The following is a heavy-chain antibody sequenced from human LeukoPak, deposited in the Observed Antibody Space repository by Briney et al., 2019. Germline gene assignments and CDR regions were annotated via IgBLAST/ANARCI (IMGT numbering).Heavy chain of an antibody. Sequence: SETLSLTCAVYGGSFGGYYWSWIRQPPGKGLEWIGEINHSGSTNYNPSLKSRVTISVDTSKNQFSLKLSSVTAADTAVYYCARVGISNYWGQGTLVTVSS. D-gene: IGHD2/OR15-2a*01. CDR3: ARVGISNY. CDR1: GGSFGGYY. CDR2: INHSGST. J-gene: IGHJ4*02. V-gene: IGHV4-34*01.